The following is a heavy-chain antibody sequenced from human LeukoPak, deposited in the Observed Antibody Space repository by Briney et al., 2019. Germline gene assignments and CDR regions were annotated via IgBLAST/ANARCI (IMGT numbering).Heavy chain of an antibody. CDR1: GFTFSSYA. CDR2: ISGSGGTT. CDR3: AAQKRGNSRPYYFDY. J-gene: IGHJ4*02. D-gene: IGHD3-16*02. V-gene: IGHV3-23*01. Sequence: QPGGSLRLSCAASGFTFSSYAMSWVRQAPGKGLEWVSLISGSGGTTHYADSVKGRFTISRDNSKNTLYLQINSLRAEDTAVYYCAAQKRGNSRPYYFDYWGQGTLVTVSS.